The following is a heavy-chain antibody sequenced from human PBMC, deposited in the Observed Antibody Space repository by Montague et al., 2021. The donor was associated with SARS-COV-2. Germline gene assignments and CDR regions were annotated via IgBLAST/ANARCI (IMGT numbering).Heavy chain of an antibody. D-gene: IGHD3-22*01. J-gene: IGHJ6*03. V-gene: IGHV4-34*01. CDR1: GESFSGHY. CDR3: ARGRIELSMIVVVMTGASYYMDV. CDR2: IYHTGST. Sequence: SETLSLTCAVYGESFSGHYWAWIRQPPGKGLEWIGEIYHTGSTNQNPSLKSRVTISVDTSKNQFSLKLRSVTAADTAVYYCARGRIELSMIVVVMTGASYYMDVWGKGTTVTVPS.